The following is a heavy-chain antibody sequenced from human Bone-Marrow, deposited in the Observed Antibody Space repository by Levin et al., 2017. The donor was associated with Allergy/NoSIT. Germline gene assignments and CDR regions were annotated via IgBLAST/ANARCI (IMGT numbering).Heavy chain of an antibody. CDR3: ARARNYYDSSGYYYEGFYYFDY. D-gene: IGHD3-22*01. CDR1: GFTFSSYW. CDR2: INIDGSST. J-gene: IGHJ4*02. Sequence: GESLKISCAASGFTFSSYWMHWVRQAPGKGLVWVSRINIDGSSTSYADSVKGRFTISRDNAKNTLYLQMNSLRAEDTAVYYCARARNYYDSSGYYYEGFYYFDYWGQGTLVTVSS. V-gene: IGHV3-74*01.